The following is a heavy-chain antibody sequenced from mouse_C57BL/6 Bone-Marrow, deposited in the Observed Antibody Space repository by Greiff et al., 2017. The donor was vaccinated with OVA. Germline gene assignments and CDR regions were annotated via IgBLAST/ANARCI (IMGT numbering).Heavy chain of an antibody. V-gene: IGHV1-50*01. CDR3: ASFYYGNYDYFDY. Sequence: QVQLKQPGAELVKPGASVKLSCKASGYTFTSYWMQWVKQRPGQGLEWIGEIDPSDSYTNYNQKFKGKATLTVDTSSSTAYMQLSSLTSEDSAVYYCASFYYGNYDYFDYWGQGTTLTVSS. CDR2: IDPSDSYT. D-gene: IGHD2-1*01. CDR1: GYTFTSYW. J-gene: IGHJ2*01.